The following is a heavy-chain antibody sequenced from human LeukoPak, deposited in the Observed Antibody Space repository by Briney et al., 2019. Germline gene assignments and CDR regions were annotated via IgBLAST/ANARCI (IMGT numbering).Heavy chain of an antibody. CDR2: ISSSSSYI. J-gene: IGHJ3*02. CDR1: GFTFSSYS. D-gene: IGHD3/OR15-3a*01. Sequence: PGGSLRLSCAASGFTFSSYSMNWVRQAPGKGLEWVSSISSSSSYIYYADSVKGRFTISRDNSKNTLYLQMNSLSPDDTAIYYCVKDQGLERDTFDKWGQGTMVTVSS. CDR3: VKDQGLERDTFDK. V-gene: IGHV3-21*01.